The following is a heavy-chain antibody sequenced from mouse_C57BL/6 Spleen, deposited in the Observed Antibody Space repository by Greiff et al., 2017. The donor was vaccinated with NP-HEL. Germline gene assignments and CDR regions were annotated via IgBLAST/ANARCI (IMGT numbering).Heavy chain of an antibody. CDR3: ARGEKAWFAY. Sequence: EVKLMESGGGLVKPGGSLKLSCAASGFTFSDYGMHWVRQAPEKGLEWVAYISSGSSTIYYADTVKGRFTISRDNAKNTLVLQMTSLRSEDTAMYYCARGEKAWFAYWGQGTLVTVSA. CDR2: ISSGSSTI. J-gene: IGHJ3*01. CDR1: GFTFSDYG. V-gene: IGHV5-17*01.